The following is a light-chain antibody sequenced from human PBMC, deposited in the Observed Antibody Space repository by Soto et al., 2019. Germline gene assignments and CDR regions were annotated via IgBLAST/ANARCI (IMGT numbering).Light chain of an antibody. CDR2: WAS. J-gene: IGKJ1*01. CDR1: QSVLYSSKNKNY. Sequence: DIVMTQSPDSLAVSLGERATINCKSSQSVLYSSKNKNYLAWYQQKPGQPPKLLIYWASTRVSGVPDRFSGSGCGTDFTLTVSSRQAEYVAVYYCQQYYSTPRTFGQGPKVKIK. CDR3: QQYYSTPRT. V-gene: IGKV4-1*01.